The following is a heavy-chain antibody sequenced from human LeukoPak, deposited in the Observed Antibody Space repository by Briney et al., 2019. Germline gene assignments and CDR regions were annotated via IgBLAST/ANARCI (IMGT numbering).Heavy chain of an antibody. CDR1: GFTFSSYG. V-gene: IGHV3-33*01. J-gene: IGHJ5*02. Sequence: GGSLRLSCAASGFTFSSYGMHSVRQAPGNGLRSGAVIWYDGSNKYYADSVKGRFTISRDNSKNTLYLQMNSLRAEDTAVYYCARDRLVVVRNWFDPWGQGTLVTVSS. D-gene: IGHD3-22*01. CDR3: ARDRLVVVRNWFDP. CDR2: IWYDGSNK.